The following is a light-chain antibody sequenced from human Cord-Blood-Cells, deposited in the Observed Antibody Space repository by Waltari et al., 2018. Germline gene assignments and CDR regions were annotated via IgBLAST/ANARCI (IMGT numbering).Light chain of an antibody. CDR3: QQYDNLPLT. CDR1: QDISNY. CDR2: DAS. Sequence: DIQMTQSPSSLSASVGDRVTITCQASQDISNYLNWYQQKPGKAPQLLIYDASNLETGVPCRFSGSGSGTDFTFTISSLQPEDIATYYCQQYDNLPLTFGGGTKVEIK. V-gene: IGKV1-33*01. J-gene: IGKJ4*01.